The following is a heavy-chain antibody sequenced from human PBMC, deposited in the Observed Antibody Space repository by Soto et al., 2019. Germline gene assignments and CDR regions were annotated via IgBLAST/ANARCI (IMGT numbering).Heavy chain of an antibody. CDR1: GGSISSGGYY. Sequence: LSLTCTVSGGSISSGGYYWSWIRQHPGKGLEWIGYIYYSGSTYYNPSLKSRVTISVDTSKNQFSLKLSSVTAADTAVYYCARWGSSGYYYGFDYWGQGTLVTVSS. V-gene: IGHV4-31*03. J-gene: IGHJ4*02. D-gene: IGHD3-22*01. CDR3: ARWGSSGYYYGFDY. CDR2: IYYSGST.